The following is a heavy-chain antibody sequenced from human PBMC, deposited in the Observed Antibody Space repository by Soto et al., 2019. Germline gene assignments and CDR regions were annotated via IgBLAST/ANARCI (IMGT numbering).Heavy chain of an antibody. V-gene: IGHV1-46*03. CDR1: GXXXXXXX. D-gene: IGHD2-8*01. J-gene: IGHJ6*03. CDR2: INPSGGST. Sequence: GXSVKVSCKASGXXXXXXXMHWVRQAPGQGLEWMGIINPSGGSTSYAQKFQGRVTMTRDTSTSTVYMELSSLRSEDTALYYCARGVFDYYYMDVWGKGTTVTVSS. CDR3: ARGVFDYYYMDV.